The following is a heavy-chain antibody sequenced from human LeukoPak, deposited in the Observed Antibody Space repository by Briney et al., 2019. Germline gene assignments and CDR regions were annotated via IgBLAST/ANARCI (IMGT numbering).Heavy chain of an antibody. Sequence: PSETLSLTCAVYGGSFSGYYWSWIRQPPGKGLEWIGEINHSGSTNCNPSLKSRVTISVDTSKNQFSLKLSSVTAADTAVYYCARGLLTMVRGAPYFDYWGQGTLVTVSS. D-gene: IGHD3-10*01. CDR1: GGSFSGYY. V-gene: IGHV4-34*01. CDR2: INHSGST. CDR3: ARGLLTMVRGAPYFDY. J-gene: IGHJ4*02.